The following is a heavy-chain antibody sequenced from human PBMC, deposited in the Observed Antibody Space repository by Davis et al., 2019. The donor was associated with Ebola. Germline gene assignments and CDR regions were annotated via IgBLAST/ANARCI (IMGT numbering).Heavy chain of an antibody. CDR3: ARDPYDFWSGSGDY. Sequence: GGSLRLSCAASGFTFSSYWMSWVRQAPGKGLEWVANIKQDGSEKYYVDSVKGRFTISRDNAKNSLYLQMNSLRAEDTAVYYCARDPYDFWSGSGDYWGQGTLVTVSS. V-gene: IGHV3-7*01. CDR1: GFTFSSYW. CDR2: IKQDGSEK. D-gene: IGHD3-3*01. J-gene: IGHJ4*02.